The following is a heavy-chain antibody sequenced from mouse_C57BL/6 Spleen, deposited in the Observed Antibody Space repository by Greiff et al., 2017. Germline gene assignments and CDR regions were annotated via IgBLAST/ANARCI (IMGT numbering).Heavy chain of an antibody. J-gene: IGHJ2*01. CDR2: IDPSDSET. CDR3: ATNYGSSGKDYFDY. Sequence: QVQLQQPGAELVRPGSSVKLSCKASGYTFTSYWMHWVKQRPIQGLEWIGNIDPSDSETHYNQKFKDKATLTVDKSSSTAYMQLSSLTSEDSAVYYCATNYGSSGKDYFDYWGQGTTLTVSA. V-gene: IGHV1-52*01. D-gene: IGHD1-1*01. CDR1: GYTFTSYW.